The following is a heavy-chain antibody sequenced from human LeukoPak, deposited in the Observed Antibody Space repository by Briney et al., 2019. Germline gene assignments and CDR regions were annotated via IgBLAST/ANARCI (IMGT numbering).Heavy chain of an antibody. CDR1: GFTFSSYA. Sequence: GGSLRLSCAASGFTFSSYAMSWVRHAPGKGLELVSAISGSGGSTYYADSVKGRFTISRDNSKNTLYLQMNSLRAEDTAVYYCAKDLIAVAGTPWDAFDIWGQGTMVTVSS. CDR3: AKDLIAVAGTPWDAFDI. J-gene: IGHJ3*02. D-gene: IGHD6-19*01. CDR2: ISGSGGST. V-gene: IGHV3-23*01.